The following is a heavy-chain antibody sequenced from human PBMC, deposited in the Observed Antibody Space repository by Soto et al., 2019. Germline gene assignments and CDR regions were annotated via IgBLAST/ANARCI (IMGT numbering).Heavy chain of an antibody. V-gene: IGHV1-2*02. CDR1: GYTFTCYY. CDR3: AKDGGMYGSSWDYYFDY. J-gene: IGHJ4*02. Sequence: GSVKFSCTVYGYTFTCYYLHWARHAPGQGLEWMGWINPDNSAANYAQQFEVRVTMTRDTSISTVYLEFGSLRSDDTAVYYCAKDGGMYGSSWDYYFDYWGQGTLVTVSA. D-gene: IGHD6-13*01. CDR2: INPDNSAA.